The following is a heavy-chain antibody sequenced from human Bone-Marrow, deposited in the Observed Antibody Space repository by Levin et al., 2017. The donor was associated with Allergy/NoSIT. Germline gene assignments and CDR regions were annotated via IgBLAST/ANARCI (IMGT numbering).Heavy chain of an antibody. D-gene: IGHD3-16*02. Sequence: SGGSLRLSCAASGFNVRRSGIHWVRQAPGKGLEWVAVISDDGRDKQYADSVKGRFTISRDDANSTSYLQMSSLRLEDTAVYYCAKDHTGYHYNYDMDLWGQGTTVTVSS. CDR1: GFNVRRSG. V-gene: IGHV3-30*18. CDR3: AKDHTGYHYNYDMDL. J-gene: IGHJ6*01. CDR2: ISDDGRDK.